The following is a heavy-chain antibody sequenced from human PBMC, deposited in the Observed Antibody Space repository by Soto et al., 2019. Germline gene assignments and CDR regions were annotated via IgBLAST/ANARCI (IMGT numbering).Heavy chain of an antibody. CDR2: FDPKDGET. Sequence: ASVKVSCKVSGYSLTELSMHWVRQAPGKGLEWMGGFDPKDGETVYAQKFQGRVTMIEDTSTDTAYMELSSLRSEDTAVFYCATEPRDNYYYRSGGEYWGQGTQVTV. CDR3: ATEPRDNYYYRSGGEY. D-gene: IGHD3-22*01. CDR1: GYSLTELS. J-gene: IGHJ4*02. V-gene: IGHV1-24*01.